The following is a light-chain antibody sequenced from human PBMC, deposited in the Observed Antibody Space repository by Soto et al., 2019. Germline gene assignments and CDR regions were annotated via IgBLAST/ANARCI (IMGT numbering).Light chain of an antibody. CDR2: LGS. Sequence: EIVLTQSPLSLPVTPGEPASISCRSSRSILGSSGYNYLNWYLQKPGQSPQLLIYLGSSRPSGVPDRFSGSGSGTDFTLTISRVEAGDVGVYFCAQGLAVPFTFGGGTKVEI. CDR3: AQGLAVPFT. J-gene: IGKJ4*01. CDR1: RSILGSSGYNY. V-gene: IGKV2-28*01.